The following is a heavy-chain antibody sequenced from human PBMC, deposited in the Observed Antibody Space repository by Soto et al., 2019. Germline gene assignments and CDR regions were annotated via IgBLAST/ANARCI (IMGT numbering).Heavy chain of an antibody. V-gene: IGHV5-51*01. CDR3: ATYGSGSYYKDSNNWFDP. J-gene: IGHJ5*02. CDR2: IYPGDSDT. D-gene: IGHD3-10*01. Sequence: RGESLKISCKGSGYSFTSYWIGWVRQMPEKGLEWMGIIYPGDSDTRYSPSFQGQVTIPADKSISTAYLQWSSLKASDTAMYYCATYGSGSYYKDSNNWFDPWGQGTLVTVSS. CDR1: GYSFTSYW.